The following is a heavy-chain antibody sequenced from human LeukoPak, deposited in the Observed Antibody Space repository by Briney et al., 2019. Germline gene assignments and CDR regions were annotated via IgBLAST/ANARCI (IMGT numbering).Heavy chain of an antibody. D-gene: IGHD2-2*01. CDR2: IYYSGST. Sequence: PSETLSLTCTVSGGSISSYYWSWIRQPPGKGLEWIGYIYYSGSTNYNPSLKSRVTISVDTSKNQSSLKLSSVTAADTAVYYCARGSVPAAIAYYYYMDVWGKGTTVTISS. CDR1: GGSISSYY. J-gene: IGHJ6*03. V-gene: IGHV4-59*01. CDR3: ARGSVPAAIAYYYYMDV.